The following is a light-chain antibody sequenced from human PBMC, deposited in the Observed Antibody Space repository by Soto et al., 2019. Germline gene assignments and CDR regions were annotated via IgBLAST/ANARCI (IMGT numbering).Light chain of an antibody. V-gene: IGLV2-14*01. CDR1: SSDVGGYNF. J-gene: IGLJ1*01. Sequence: ALTQPASVSGSPGQSITISCTGTSSDVGGYNFVSWYQQHPGKAPILMIFDVSDRPSGVSNRFSGPKSGNTASLTISGLQAEDEADYYCSSYTSSSTEVFGTGTKVTVL. CDR3: SSYTSSSTEV. CDR2: DVS.